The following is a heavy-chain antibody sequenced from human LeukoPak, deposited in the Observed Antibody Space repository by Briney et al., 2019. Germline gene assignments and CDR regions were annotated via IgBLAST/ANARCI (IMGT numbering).Heavy chain of an antibody. CDR1: GASVTSGGFY. Sequence: PSETLSLTCSVSGASVTSGGFYWGWLRQPPGKGPEWIATIYYTGSTYYNPSLKSRVSISIDTSKNQFSLRLTSVTATDTAVYHCARHSGSGSESRPLDPWGQGTLVSVSS. V-gene: IGHV4-39*01. CDR3: ARHSGSGSESRPLDP. CDR2: IYYTGST. D-gene: IGHD3-10*01. J-gene: IGHJ5*02.